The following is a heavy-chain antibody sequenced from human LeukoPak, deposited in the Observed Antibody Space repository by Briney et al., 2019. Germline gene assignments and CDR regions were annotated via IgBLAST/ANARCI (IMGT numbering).Heavy chain of an antibody. V-gene: IGHV3-30-3*02. CDR3: AKRRQGEGGDFDY. CDR1: GFTFSGYA. D-gene: IGHD3-10*01. Sequence: GGSLRLSCAASGFTFSGYAMHWVRQAPGKGLEWVAVISYDGSNKYYADSVKGRFTISRDNSKNTLYLQMNSLRAEDTAVYYCAKRRQGEGGDFDYWGQGTLVAVSS. CDR2: ISYDGSNK. J-gene: IGHJ4*02.